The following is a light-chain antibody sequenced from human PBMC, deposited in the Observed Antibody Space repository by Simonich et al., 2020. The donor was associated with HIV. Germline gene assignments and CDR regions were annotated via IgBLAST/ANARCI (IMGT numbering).Light chain of an antibody. Sequence: EIVLTQSPATLSLSPGDRANLSCRASQSVSSYLAWYQQKPGQAPRLLIYAASNRATGIPARFRGSGSGTDFTLTISSLEPEDFAVYYCQQRSNWPITFGQGTRLEIK. CDR2: AAS. J-gene: IGKJ5*01. CDR3: QQRSNWPIT. CDR1: QSVSSY. V-gene: IGKV3-11*01.